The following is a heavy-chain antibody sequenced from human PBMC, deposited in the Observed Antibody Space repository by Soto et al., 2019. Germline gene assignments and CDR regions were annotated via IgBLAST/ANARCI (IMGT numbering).Heavy chain of an antibody. CDR2: ISGSGGST. Sequence: PVGTLRISCAASGFTFSSYAMSWVRQAPGKGLEWVSAISGSGGSTYYADSVKGRFTISRDNSKNTLYLQMNSLRAEDTAVYYCATPLLAHYYYYGMDVWGQGTTVTVSS. D-gene: IGHD3-3*02. J-gene: IGHJ6*02. CDR1: GFTFSSYA. V-gene: IGHV3-23*01. CDR3: ATPLLAHYYYYGMDV.